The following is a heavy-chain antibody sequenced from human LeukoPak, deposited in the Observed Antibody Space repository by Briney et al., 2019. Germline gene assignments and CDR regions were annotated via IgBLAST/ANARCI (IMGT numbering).Heavy chain of an antibody. V-gene: IGHV4-59*01. CDR1: GGSISSYY. CDR3: ARGDCSSTSCYDY. D-gene: IGHD2-2*01. J-gene: IGHJ4*02. CDR2: IYYSGST. Sequence: SETLSLTCTVSGGSISSYYWSWIRQPPGKGQEWIGYIYYSGSTNYNPSLKSRVTISVDTSKNQFSLKLSSVTAADTAVYYCARGDCSSTSCYDYWGQGTLVTVSS.